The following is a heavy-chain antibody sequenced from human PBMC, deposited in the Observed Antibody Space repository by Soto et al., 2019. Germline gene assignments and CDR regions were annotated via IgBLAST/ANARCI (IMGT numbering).Heavy chain of an antibody. CDR1: GGSISRYY. CDR2: MYNTGST. V-gene: IGHV4-59*01. D-gene: IGHD3-10*01. J-gene: IGHJ4*02. Sequence: SETLSLTCTVSGGSISRYYWSWIRQPPGKGLEWIGYMYNTGSTVYNPSFKSRVTISVDTSKNQFSLKLISLTVADTAVYYCVLWPPYYYDYWGQGTLGSVSS. CDR3: VLWPPYYYDY.